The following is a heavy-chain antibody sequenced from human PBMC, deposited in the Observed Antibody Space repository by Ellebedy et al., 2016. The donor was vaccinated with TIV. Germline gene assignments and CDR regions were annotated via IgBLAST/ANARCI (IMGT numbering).Heavy chain of an antibody. J-gene: IGHJ5*02. D-gene: IGHD4-17*01. CDR3: ARRASYGDYAVQVNPWFDP. V-gene: IGHV3-7*01. Sequence: GGSLRLSCAASGFNFRSHWITWVRQAPGKGLEWVAKIRQEGDEIYYVESVKGRFTISRDNAKNSLFLQMNSLRVEDTAVYYCARRASYGDYAVQVNPWFDPWGQGTLVTVSS. CDR1: GFNFRSHW. CDR2: IRQEGDEI.